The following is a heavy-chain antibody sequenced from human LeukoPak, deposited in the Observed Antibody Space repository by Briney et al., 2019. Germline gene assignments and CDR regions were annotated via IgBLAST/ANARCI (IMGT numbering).Heavy chain of an antibody. V-gene: IGHV3-48*03. CDR2: ISSSGGTI. D-gene: IGHD5-24*01. Sequence: GGSLRLSCAASGFTFSSYEMNWVRQAPGKGPEWVSYISSSGGTIYYADSVKGRFTISRDNAKNSLYLHMNSLRAEDTAVYYCAREEWLPWGQGTLVTVSS. CDR1: GFTFSSYE. CDR3: AREEWLP. J-gene: IGHJ5*02.